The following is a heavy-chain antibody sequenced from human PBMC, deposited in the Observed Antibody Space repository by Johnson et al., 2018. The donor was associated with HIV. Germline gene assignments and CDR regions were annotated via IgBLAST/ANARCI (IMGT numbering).Heavy chain of an antibody. CDR3: AREYYESSGYYYGGVYAFDI. Sequence: VQLVESGGGLVKPGGSLRLSCRASGFSVSDFYMSWIRQAPGKGLEWVSVIYSGGTTYYADSVKGRFTISRDNSKNTLYLQMNSLRAEDTAVYYCAREYYESSGYYYGGVYAFDIWGQGTMVTVSS. CDR2: IYSGGTT. CDR1: GFSVSDFY. J-gene: IGHJ3*02. D-gene: IGHD3-22*01. V-gene: IGHV3-66*02.